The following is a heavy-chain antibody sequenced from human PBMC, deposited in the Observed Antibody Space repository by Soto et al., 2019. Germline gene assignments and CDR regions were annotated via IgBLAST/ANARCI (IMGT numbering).Heavy chain of an antibody. J-gene: IGHJ4*02. Sequence: GGSLRLSCAASGFTFSDYYMSWIRQVPGKGPEWISYISPTGSTISHADSVRGRFTVSRDNAKNSLYLQMNSLRAEDTAMYYCARTYTNSWQGDYWGQGTLVTVSS. CDR3: ARTYTNSWQGDY. V-gene: IGHV3-11*01. D-gene: IGHD6-13*01. CDR1: GFTFSDYY. CDR2: ISPTGSTI.